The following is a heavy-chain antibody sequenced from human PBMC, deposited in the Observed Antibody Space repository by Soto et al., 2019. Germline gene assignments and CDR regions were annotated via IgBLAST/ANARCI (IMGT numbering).Heavy chain of an antibody. D-gene: IGHD6-13*01. V-gene: IGHV1-46*01. CDR1: GYTFTIYY. J-gene: IGHJ6*02. CDR3: ARDRGRAAAGEYHYYGMDV. CDR2: INPSRGST. Sequence: ASVKVSCKASGYTFTIYYMHCVLQAPLQWLEWMGVINPSRGSTDYAQKPQGRVTMTRDTSTSTVYMELSSLRSEDTAVYYCARDRGRAAAGEYHYYGMDVWGQGTTVTVSS.